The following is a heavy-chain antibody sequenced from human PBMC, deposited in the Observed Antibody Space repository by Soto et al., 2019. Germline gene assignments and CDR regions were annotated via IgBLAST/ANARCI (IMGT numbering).Heavy chain of an antibody. Sequence: ETLFLTCAVYGVSFNYYFWSWIRQPPGKGLEWIGEVNHSGSTNSNPSLKGRVTISADTSKKHFSLKLSFVTASDTAVYYCARGRPEVAARSFDYWGQGPLVTVSS. D-gene: IGHD6-6*01. CDR1: GVSFNYYF. J-gene: IGHJ4*02. CDR2: VNHSGST. V-gene: IGHV4-34*01. CDR3: ARGRPEVAARSFDY.